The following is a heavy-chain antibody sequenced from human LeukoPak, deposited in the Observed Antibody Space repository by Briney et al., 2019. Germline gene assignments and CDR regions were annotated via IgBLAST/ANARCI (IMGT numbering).Heavy chain of an antibody. J-gene: IGHJ4*02. CDR1: GYALTELS. V-gene: IGHV1-24*01. CDR2: FDPEDGET. D-gene: IGHD3-22*01. Sequence: ASVKVCCKVSGYALTELSMHWVRQAPGKGLEWMGGFDPEDGETIYAQKFQGRVTMTEDTSTDTAYMELSSLRSEDTAVYYCATAGSSGYYLDYWGQGTLVTVSS. CDR3: ATAGSSGYYLDY.